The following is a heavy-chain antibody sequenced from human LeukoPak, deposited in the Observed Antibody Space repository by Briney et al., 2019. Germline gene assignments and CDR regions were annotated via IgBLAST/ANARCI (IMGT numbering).Heavy chain of an antibody. Sequence: ASVKVSCKASGYTFTGYYMHWVRQAPGQGLEWMGWINPNSGGTNYAQKFQGRVTMTRDTSISTAYMELSRLRSDDTAVYYCARDGPYCSGGSCDWSRFDPWGQGTLVTVSS. CDR1: GYTFTGYY. CDR3: ARDGPYCSGGSCDWSRFDP. V-gene: IGHV1-2*02. CDR2: INPNSGGT. J-gene: IGHJ5*02. D-gene: IGHD2-15*01.